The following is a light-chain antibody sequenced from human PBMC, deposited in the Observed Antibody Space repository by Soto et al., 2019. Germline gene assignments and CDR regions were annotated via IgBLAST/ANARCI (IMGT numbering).Light chain of an antibody. Sequence: DIQMTQSPSSLSASVGDRVTITCRASQSISTYLNWYQQKPGKAPKLLIYAASSLQSGVPSRFSGNGSGTDFTLTISSLQPEDFATYYCQQSYSPSLTFGQGTKV. CDR2: AAS. V-gene: IGKV1-39*01. CDR1: QSISTY. J-gene: IGKJ1*01. CDR3: QQSYSPSLT.